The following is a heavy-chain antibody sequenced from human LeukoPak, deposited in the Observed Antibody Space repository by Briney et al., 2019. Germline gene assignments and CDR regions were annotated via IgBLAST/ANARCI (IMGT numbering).Heavy chain of an antibody. J-gene: IGHJ5*02. D-gene: IGHD3-9*01. CDR2: ISAYNGNT. Sequence: ASVKVSCKASGYTFTSYGISWVRQAPGQGLEGMGGISAYNGNTNYAQKLQGRVTMTTDTSTSTAYMELRSLRSDDTAVSYCARVLRTEIRYFDWLLYGDTNWFDPWGQGTLVTVSS. CDR3: ARVLRTEIRYFDWLLYGDTNWFDP. V-gene: IGHV1-18*01. CDR1: GYTFTSYG.